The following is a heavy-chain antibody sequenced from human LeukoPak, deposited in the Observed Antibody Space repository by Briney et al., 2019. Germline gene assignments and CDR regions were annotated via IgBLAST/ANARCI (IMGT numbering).Heavy chain of an antibody. Sequence: ASVKVSCKSSGYTFTGYYMHWVRQAPGQGLEWMGWINPNSGGTNYAQKFQGRVTMTRDTSITTAYMELSRLRSDDTAVYYCARVVAGNWFDPWGQGPLVTVSS. CDR2: INPNSGGT. D-gene: IGHD6-19*01. CDR3: ARVVAGNWFDP. J-gene: IGHJ5*02. CDR1: GYTFTGYY. V-gene: IGHV1-2*02.